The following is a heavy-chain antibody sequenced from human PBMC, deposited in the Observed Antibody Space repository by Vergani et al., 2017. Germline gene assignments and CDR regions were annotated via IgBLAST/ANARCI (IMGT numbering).Heavy chain of an antibody. CDR3: AKGIAGMAIFGSLDY. Sequence: EVQLVESGGGLVQPGRSLRLSCTASVFTFGDYAMSWFRQAPGKGLEWVSAISGSGGSTYYADSVKGRFTISRDNSKNTLYLQMNSLRAEDTAVYYCAKGIAGMAIFGSLDYWGQGTLVTVSS. D-gene: IGHD3-3*01. V-gene: IGHV3-23*04. J-gene: IGHJ4*02. CDR1: VFTFGDYA. CDR2: ISGSGGST.